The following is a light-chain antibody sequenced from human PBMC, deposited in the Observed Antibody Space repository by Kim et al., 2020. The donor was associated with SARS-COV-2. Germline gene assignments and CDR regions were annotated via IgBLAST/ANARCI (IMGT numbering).Light chain of an antibody. CDR1: SSDVGGSRS. V-gene: IGLV2-14*03. Sequence: QSALTQPASMSGSPGQSITISCTGSSSDVGGSRSVSWYQQHPGKAPKLLIFGVNNRPSGVSDRFSGSKFANTASLTISGLQAEDEAEYFCSSYTMNGLLFGGGTQLTVL. J-gene: IGLJ3*02. CDR2: GVN. CDR3: SSYTMNGLL.